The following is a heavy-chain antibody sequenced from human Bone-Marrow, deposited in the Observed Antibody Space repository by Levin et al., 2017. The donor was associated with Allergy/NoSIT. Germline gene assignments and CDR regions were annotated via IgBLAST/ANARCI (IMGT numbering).Heavy chain of an antibody. CDR1: GFTFSSYA. CDR3: VKSPSGGNWNYFDH. Sequence: GGSLRLSCEASGFTFSSYAMQWARQAPGKGLEWVAFIWYDGTKSDHADSVKGRFTISRDNSKNTVFLQMNSLRAEDTAVYYCVKSPSGGNWNYFDHWGQGTLVTVSS. J-gene: IGHJ4*02. D-gene: IGHD2-21*01. CDR2: IWYDGTKS. V-gene: IGHV3-30*02.